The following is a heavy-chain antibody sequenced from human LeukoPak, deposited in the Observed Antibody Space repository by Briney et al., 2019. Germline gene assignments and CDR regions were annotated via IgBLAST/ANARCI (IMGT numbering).Heavy chain of an antibody. CDR1: GLTFSSYE. V-gene: IGHV3-21*01. CDR3: ARKMKTGDRVGTFDI. CDR2: IGTDGSYI. Sequence: KAGGSLRLSCAASGLTFSSYEMNWVRQAPMKGLEWVSSIGTDGSYIYYADSVQGRFTISRDNAKNSLYLQMNSLTAEDTAVYYCARKMKTGDRVGTFDIWGQGTMVTVSS. D-gene: IGHD1-1*01. J-gene: IGHJ3*02.